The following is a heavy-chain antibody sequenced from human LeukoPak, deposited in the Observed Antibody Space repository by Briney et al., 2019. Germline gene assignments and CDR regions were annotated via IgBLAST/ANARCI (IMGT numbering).Heavy chain of an antibody. J-gene: IGHJ4*02. Sequence: PSETLSLTCTVSGGSFSSYYWNWVRQPAGKGLEWIGRIYMSGSTNYNPSLKSRVTMSADTSKNQFSLKLSSVTAADTAVYYCARGRGYYQGYWGQGTLVTVSS. V-gene: IGHV4-4*07. CDR3: ARGRGYYQGY. CDR2: IYMSGST. D-gene: IGHD3-22*01. CDR1: GGSFSSYY.